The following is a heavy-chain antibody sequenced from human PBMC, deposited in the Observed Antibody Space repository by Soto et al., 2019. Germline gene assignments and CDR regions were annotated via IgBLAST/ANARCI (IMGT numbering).Heavy chain of an antibody. CDR2: ISSSSSTI. Sequence: GGSLRLSCAASGFTFSSYSMNWVRQAPGKGLEWVSYISSSSSTIYYADSVKGRFTISRDNAKNSLYLQMNSLRAEDTAVYYCARDSSREWQLVSYYYYMDVWGQGTTVTVSS. V-gene: IGHV3-48*01. J-gene: IGHJ6*03. CDR1: GFTFSSYS. CDR3: ARDSSREWQLVSYYYYMDV. D-gene: IGHD6-6*01.